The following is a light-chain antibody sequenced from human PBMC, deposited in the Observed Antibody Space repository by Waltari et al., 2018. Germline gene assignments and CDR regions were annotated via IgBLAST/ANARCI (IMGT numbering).Light chain of an antibody. V-gene: IGLV3-25*03. CDR2: RDT. J-gene: IGLJ3*02. Sequence: SSELTQPPSVSVSPGQTARISCPRDALPKQYGYWYQQKPCQAPMLVIYRDTERPSGIPERFSGFSSGTTVTLTISGVQAEDEADYYRQSADSSGTYWEFGGGTKLTVL. CDR3: QSADSSGTYWE. CDR1: ALPKQY.